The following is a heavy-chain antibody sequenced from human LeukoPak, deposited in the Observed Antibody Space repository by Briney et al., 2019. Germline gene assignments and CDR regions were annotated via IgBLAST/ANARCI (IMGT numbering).Heavy chain of an antibody. CDR2: INHSGST. CDR3: ARGGGARYGSGSYYSAYYFDY. V-gene: IGHV4-34*01. J-gene: IGHJ4*02. CDR1: GGSFSGYY. D-gene: IGHD3-10*01. Sequence: SETLSLTCAVYGGSFSGYYWSWIRQPPGKGLECIGEINHSGSTNYNPSLKSRVTISVDTSKNQFSLKLSSVTAADTAVYYCARGGGARYGSGSYYSAYYFDYWGQGTLVTVSS.